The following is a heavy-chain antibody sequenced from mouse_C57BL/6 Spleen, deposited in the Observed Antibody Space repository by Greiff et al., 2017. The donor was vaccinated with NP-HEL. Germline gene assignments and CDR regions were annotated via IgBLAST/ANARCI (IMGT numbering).Heavy chain of an antibody. Sequence: EVQLQQSGPELVKPGASVKMSCKASGYTFTDYNMHWVKQSHGKSLEWIGYINPNNGGTSYNQKFKGKATLTVNKSSSTAYMELSSLTSGVSAVYYCARDCGSSYDWYFEVWGTGTTVTVSS. CDR3: ARDCGSSYDWYFEV. CDR1: GYTFTDYN. CDR2: INPNNGGT. V-gene: IGHV1-22*01. D-gene: IGHD1-1*01. J-gene: IGHJ1*03.